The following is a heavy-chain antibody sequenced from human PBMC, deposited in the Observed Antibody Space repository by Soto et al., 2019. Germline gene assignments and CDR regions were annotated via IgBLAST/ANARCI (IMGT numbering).Heavy chain of an antibody. CDR3: ARLVGVAISL. D-gene: IGHD2-21*01. Sequence: QLQLQESGSGLVKPSQTLSLTCAVSGGSISSGHYPWTWIRQPPGKGLEWIGYIYPGGNTYSSPSLKSRVTKTLDTSKSMVSLRLNSVTAADAAVYYCARLVGVAISLWGQGTLVTVSS. V-gene: IGHV4-30-2*01. CDR1: GGSISSGHYP. CDR2: IYPGGNT. J-gene: IGHJ4*02.